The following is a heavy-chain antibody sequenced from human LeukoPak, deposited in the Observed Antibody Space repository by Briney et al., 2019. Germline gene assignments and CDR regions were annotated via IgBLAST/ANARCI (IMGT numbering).Heavy chain of an antibody. Sequence: GGSLRLSCAASGLTFNTYAMTWVRQAPGKGLEWVSATGSRADTTDYADSVKGRFTISRDNSKNMLYLQMNGLRAEDTAVYYCVKRDRGTFDYWGQGTLVTVSS. V-gene: IGHV3-23*01. CDR2: TGSRADTT. D-gene: IGHD5-24*01. CDR1: GLTFNTYA. CDR3: VKRDRGTFDY. J-gene: IGHJ4*02.